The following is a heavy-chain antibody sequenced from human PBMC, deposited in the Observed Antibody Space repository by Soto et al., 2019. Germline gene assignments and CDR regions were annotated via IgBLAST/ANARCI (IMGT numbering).Heavy chain of an antibody. CDR1: GDSVSSNSAA. CDR2: TYYRSKWYN. D-gene: IGHD6-19*01. Sequence: SQTLSLTCAISGDSVSSNSAAWNWIRQSPSRGLEWLGRTYYRSKWYNDYAVSVKSRITINPDTSKNQFALQLNSVTPEDTPVDYCARDPIAVAGTRYGMDVWGKGTTVTVPS. J-gene: IGHJ6*04. V-gene: IGHV6-1*01. CDR3: ARDPIAVAGTRYGMDV.